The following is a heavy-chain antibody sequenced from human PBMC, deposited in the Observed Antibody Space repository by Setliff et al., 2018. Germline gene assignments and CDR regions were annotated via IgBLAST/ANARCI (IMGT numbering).Heavy chain of an antibody. J-gene: IGHJ4*02. V-gene: IGHV1-69*11. D-gene: IGHD3-3*01. CDR3: ARELRSPFWHIDS. CDR2: SIPILKTA. CDR1: GDTFSASG. Sequence: SVQVSCKASGDTFSASGITWVRQAPGEGLEWVGRSIPILKTANYAQKFQGRVTLSVDDSATTAYMDLGSLKLEDTAVYFCARELRSPFWHIDSWGQGTLVTVSS.